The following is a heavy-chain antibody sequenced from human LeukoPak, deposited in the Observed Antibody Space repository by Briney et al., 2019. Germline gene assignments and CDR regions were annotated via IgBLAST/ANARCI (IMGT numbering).Heavy chain of an antibody. CDR2: IYPGDSDT. CDR3: ASRYCSSTSCYTGSSHDAFDI. J-gene: IGHJ3*02. V-gene: IGHV5-51*01. Sequence: GESLKISCKGSGYSFTSYWIGWVRQMPGKGLEWMGIIYPGDSDTRYSPSFQGQVTISADKSISAAYLQWSSLKASDTAMYYCASRYCSSTSCYTGSSHDAFDIWGQGTMVTVSS. D-gene: IGHD2-2*02. CDR1: GYSFTSYW.